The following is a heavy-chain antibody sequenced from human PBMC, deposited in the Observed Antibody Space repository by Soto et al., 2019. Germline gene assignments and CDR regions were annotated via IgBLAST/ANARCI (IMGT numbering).Heavy chain of an antibody. J-gene: IGHJ4*02. Sequence: EVHLVESGGGLVQPGGSLKLSCATSGFTFSGSAIHWVRQASGKGLEWVGRIRSKANTYATAYAASVKGRFTISRDDSKNTAYLQMNSLKTEDTAVYYCASKSFSLLIDYWGQGTLLTVSS. CDR1: GFTFSGSA. CDR2: IRSKANTYAT. V-gene: IGHV3-73*01. CDR3: ASKSFSLLIDY.